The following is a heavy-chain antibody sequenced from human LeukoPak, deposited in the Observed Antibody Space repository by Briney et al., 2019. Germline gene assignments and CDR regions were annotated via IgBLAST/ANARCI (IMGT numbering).Heavy chain of an antibody. CDR3: ARDGSCFDY. V-gene: IGHV3-7*01. D-gene: IGHD2-15*01. CDR2: INKDGSKI. CDR1: GFTFSDYW. Sequence: GGSLRLSCAASGFTFSDYWMSWVRQTPGKGLEWVANINKDGSKIYYVDSVKGRFTISRDNAKNSLFLQMDSLRAEDTAIYYCARDGSCFDYWGQGTQVTVSS. J-gene: IGHJ4*02.